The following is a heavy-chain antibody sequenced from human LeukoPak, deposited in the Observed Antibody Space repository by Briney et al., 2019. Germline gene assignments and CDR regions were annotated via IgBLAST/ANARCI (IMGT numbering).Heavy chain of an antibody. Sequence: PGGSLRLSCAASGFTFSSYWMHWVRQAPGKGLVWVSRINSDGSSTSYADSVKGRFTISRDSAKNTLYLQMNSLRAEDTAVYYCARDRRITMVRGVSSAPDYWGQGTLVTVSS. J-gene: IGHJ4*02. CDR2: INSDGSST. D-gene: IGHD3-10*01. CDR1: GFTFSSYW. CDR3: ARDRRITMVRGVSSAPDY. V-gene: IGHV3-74*01.